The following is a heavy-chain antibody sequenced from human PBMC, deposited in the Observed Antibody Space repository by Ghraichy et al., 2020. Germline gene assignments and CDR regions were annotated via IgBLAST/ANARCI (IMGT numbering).Heavy chain of an antibody. CDR3: AKVHRAYSYGPPDYFFDL. J-gene: IGHJ2*01. CDR2: LSGSGGST. Sequence: SALSGSGGSTYYADSVKGRFSISIDNSKNTLYLQMNSLRAEDTAVYYCAKVHRAYSYGPPDYFFDLWGRGT. V-gene: IGHV3-23*01. D-gene: IGHD5-18*01.